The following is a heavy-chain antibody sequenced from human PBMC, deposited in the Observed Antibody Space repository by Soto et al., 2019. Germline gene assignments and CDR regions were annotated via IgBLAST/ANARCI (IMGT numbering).Heavy chain of an antibody. V-gene: IGHV4-59*01. CDR2: IYYSGST. J-gene: IGHJ4*02. D-gene: IGHD3-22*01. Sequence: SETLSLTCTVSGGSINSYYWSWIRQPPGKGLEWIGYIYYSGSTNYNPSLKSRVTISVDTSKNQFSLKLSSVTAADTDVYYCARSYDSSDHYYFDYWGQGTLVTVSS. CDR3: ARSYDSSDHYYFDY. CDR1: GGSINSYY.